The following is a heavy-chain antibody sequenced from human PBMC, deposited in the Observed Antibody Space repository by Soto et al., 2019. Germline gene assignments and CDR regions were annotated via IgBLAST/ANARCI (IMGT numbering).Heavy chain of an antibody. J-gene: IGHJ6*02. Sequence: QVQLVQSGAEVKKPGASVKVSCKASGYTFTSYGISWVRQAPGQGLEWMGWISAYNGNTNYAQKLQGRVTMTTDTXAXTXXMELRSLRSDDTAVYYCARRGGTVFVAVGYYGMDVWGQGTTVTVSS. V-gene: IGHV1-18*01. CDR2: ISAYNGNT. D-gene: IGHD4-17*01. CDR3: ARRGGTVFVAVGYYGMDV. CDR1: GYTFTSYG.